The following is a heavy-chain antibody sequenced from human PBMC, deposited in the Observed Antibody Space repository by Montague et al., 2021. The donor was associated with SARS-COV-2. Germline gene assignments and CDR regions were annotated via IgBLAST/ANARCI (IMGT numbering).Heavy chain of an antibody. CDR3: TRLGWGYSDGLDY. V-gene: IGHV3-7*01. CDR2: IKQDGSEK. J-gene: IGHJ4*02. D-gene: IGHD5-18*01. Sequence: SLRLSCAASGFTFSSYWMSWVRQAPGKGLEWVANIKQDGSEKYYVDSVKGRFSISRDNAKNSLYLQMSSLRAEDTAMYYCTRLGWGYSDGLDYWSQGTLVTVSS. CDR1: GFTFSSYW.